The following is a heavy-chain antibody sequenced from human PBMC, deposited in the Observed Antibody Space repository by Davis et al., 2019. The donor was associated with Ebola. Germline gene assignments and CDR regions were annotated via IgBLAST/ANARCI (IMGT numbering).Heavy chain of an antibody. CDR3: AKVGRQRLVRDGFDI. V-gene: IGHV3-30*18. CDR2: ISYSGSNE. J-gene: IGHJ3*02. Sequence: PGGSLRLSCEASGFIFSNYGMYWVRQAPGKGLEWVAVISYSGSNEYYADSVKGRFTISRDNSNNIVYLQMNSLTTEDTALYYCAKVGRQRLVRDGFDIWGQGTMVTVSS. CDR1: GFIFSNYG. D-gene: IGHD6-13*01.